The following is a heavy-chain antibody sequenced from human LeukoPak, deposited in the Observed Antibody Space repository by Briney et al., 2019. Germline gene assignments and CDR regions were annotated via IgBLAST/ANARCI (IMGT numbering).Heavy chain of an antibody. D-gene: IGHD3-10*01. J-gene: IGHJ5*02. V-gene: IGHV4-34*01. CDR1: GGSFSGYY. CDR3: ARRMVRGVIGWFDP. Sequence: PSETLSLTCAVYGGSFSGYYWSWIRQPPGKGLEWIGEINHSGSTNYNPSLKSRVTISVDTSKNQFSLKLSSVTAADTAVYYCARRMVRGVIGWFDPWGQGTLVTVSS. CDR2: INHSGST.